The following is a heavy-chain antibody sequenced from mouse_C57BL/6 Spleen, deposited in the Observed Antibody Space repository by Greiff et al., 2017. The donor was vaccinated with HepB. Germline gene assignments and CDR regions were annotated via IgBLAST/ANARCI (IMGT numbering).Heavy chain of an antibody. D-gene: IGHD2-5*01. Sequence: QVQLQQPGAELVRPGTSVKLSCKASGYTFTSYWMHWVKQRPGQGLEWIGVIDPSDSYTNYNQKFKGKATLTVDTSSSTAYMQLSRLTSEDSAVYYGARSGYSKWYDMDYWGQGTSVTVSS. CDR3: ARSGYSKWYDMDY. J-gene: IGHJ4*01. V-gene: IGHV1-59*01. CDR2: IDPSDSYT. CDR1: GYTFTSYW.